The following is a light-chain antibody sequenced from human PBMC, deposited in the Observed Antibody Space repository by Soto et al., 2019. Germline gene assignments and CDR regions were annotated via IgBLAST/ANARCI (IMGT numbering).Light chain of an antibody. CDR1: TSNIGTNT. CDR3: ATWDASLSVL. V-gene: IGLV1-44*01. Sequence: QSFLPQPPSASGTPGQRVTISCSGGTSNIGTNTVNWYQQLPGTAPKLLIYNTHQRPAGVPARFSASKSGTSASLGISGLRSDDEASYFCATWDASLSVLFGRGTKLTVL. CDR2: NTH. J-gene: IGLJ3*02.